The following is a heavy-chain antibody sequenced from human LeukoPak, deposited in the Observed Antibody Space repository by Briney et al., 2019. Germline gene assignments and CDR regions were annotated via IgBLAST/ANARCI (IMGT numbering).Heavy chain of an antibody. Sequence: SETLSLTCSVSGGSISRHFWSWIRQPPGKGLDWIAFTHYSGRTKYNPSLQSRVTISIDTSENNFSLKLTSVTAADTAVYYCARLLDNDSSGDPDTFDMWGQGTVVSVSS. CDR1: GGSISRHF. CDR2: THYSGRT. V-gene: IGHV4-59*11. D-gene: IGHD3-22*01. CDR3: ARLLDNDSSGDPDTFDM. J-gene: IGHJ3*02.